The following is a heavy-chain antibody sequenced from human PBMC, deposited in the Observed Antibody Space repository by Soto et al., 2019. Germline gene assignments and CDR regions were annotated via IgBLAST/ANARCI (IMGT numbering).Heavy chain of an antibody. Sequence: EVQLLESGGGLVQPGGSLRLSCAASGFTFSSYAMSWVRQPPGKGLGWVSTISGGGDGTYYADSMKGHFTISRDNSKNTLYLQMNSLRAEDTAIYYCAKKGLGSLTTFCSGSGCHYAFDMWGQGTMVTVSS. CDR2: ISGGGDGT. V-gene: IGHV3-23*01. J-gene: IGHJ3*02. CDR1: GFTFSSYA. CDR3: AKKGLGSLTTFCSGSGCHYAFDM. D-gene: IGHD2-15*01.